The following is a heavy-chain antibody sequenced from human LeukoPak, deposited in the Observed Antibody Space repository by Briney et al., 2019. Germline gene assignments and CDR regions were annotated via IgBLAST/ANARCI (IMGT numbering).Heavy chain of an antibody. D-gene: IGHD2-2*01. J-gene: IGHJ4*02. V-gene: IGHV3-30*02. CDR1: GFTFSSYG. Sequence: GGSLRLSCAASGFTFSSYGMHWVRQAPGKGLEWVAFIRYDGSNKYYADSVKGRFTISRYNSKNTLYLQMNSLRAEDTAVYYWAPTPSTSGGYWGQGTLVTVSS. CDR2: IRYDGSNK. CDR3: APTPSTSGGY.